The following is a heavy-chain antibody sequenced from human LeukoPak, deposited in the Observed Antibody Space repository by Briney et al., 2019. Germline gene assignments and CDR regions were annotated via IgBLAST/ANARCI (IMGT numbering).Heavy chain of an antibody. D-gene: IGHD2-2*01. Sequence: PGGSLRLSCAASGFTFSSYGMHWVRQAPGKGLEWVAFIRYDGSNKYYADSVKGRFTISRDNSKNTLYLQMNSLRAEDTAVYYCAKDPRVPGRDIVVVPAALDYWGQGTLVTVSS. CDR1: GFTFSSYG. J-gene: IGHJ4*02. V-gene: IGHV3-30*02. CDR2: IRYDGSNK. CDR3: AKDPRVPGRDIVVVPAALDY.